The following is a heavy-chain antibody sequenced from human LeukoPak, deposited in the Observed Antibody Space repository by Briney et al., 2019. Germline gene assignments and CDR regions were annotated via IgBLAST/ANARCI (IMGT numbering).Heavy chain of an antibody. J-gene: IGHJ6*02. CDR1: GGSISSYY. CDR3: ARDQSRYFDWLPSYYGMDV. V-gene: IGHV4-59*01. Sequence: PSETLSLTCTVSGGSISSYYWSWIRQPPGKGLEWIGYIYYSGSTNYNPSLKSRVTISVDTSKNQFSLKLSSVTAADTAVYYCARDQSRYFDWLPSYYGMDVWGQGTTVTVSS. CDR2: IYYSGST. D-gene: IGHD3-9*01.